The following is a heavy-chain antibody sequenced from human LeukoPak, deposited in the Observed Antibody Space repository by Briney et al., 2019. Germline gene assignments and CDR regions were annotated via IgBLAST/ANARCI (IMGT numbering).Heavy chain of an antibody. V-gene: IGHV4-30-4*02. J-gene: IGHJ4*02. CDR3: ARQSRVRGYSGYDLMPLGYFDY. D-gene: IGHD5-12*01. Sequence: SETLSLTCTVSGGSISSGDYYWSWIRQPPGKGLEWIGYIYYSGSTYYNPSLKSRVTISVDTSKNQFSLKLSSVAAADTAVYYCARQSRVRGYSGYDLMPLGYFDYWGQGTLVTVSS. CDR1: GGSISSGDYY. CDR2: IYYSGST.